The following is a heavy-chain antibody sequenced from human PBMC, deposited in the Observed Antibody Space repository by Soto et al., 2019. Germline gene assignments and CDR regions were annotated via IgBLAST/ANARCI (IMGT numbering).Heavy chain of an antibody. Sequence: GGSLRLSCAASGFTFSSYDMNWVRQAPGKGLEWISGISDSGGSTYFADSVRRRFTISRDNSKNTLYLDMNSLRAEDTAIYYCAKNTLPWSSEFYFDFWGPGTLVTVSS. CDR3: AKNTLPWSSEFYFDF. CDR2: ISDSGGST. D-gene: IGHD1-26*01. V-gene: IGHV3-23*01. J-gene: IGHJ4*02. CDR1: GFTFSSYD.